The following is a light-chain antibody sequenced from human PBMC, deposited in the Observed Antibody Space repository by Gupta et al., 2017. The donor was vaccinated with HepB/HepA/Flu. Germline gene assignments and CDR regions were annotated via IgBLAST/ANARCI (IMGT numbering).Light chain of an antibody. V-gene: IGLV1-44*01. Sequence: QSVLTQPPSASGTPGQRVTISCSGGTSHIGRNPVNWYQQLPGTAPKLLIYSNNQRPSWVPDRCSGSKSGTSAALAISGRQSEDDAYDYCAAWDDSLNGYVVFGGGTKLTVL. CDR1: TSHIGRNP. CDR3: AAWDDSLNGYVV. J-gene: IGLJ2*01. CDR2: SNN.